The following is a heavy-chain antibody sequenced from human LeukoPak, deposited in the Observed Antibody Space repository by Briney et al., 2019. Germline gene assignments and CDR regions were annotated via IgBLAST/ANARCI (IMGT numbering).Heavy chain of an antibody. CDR3: ARATAREPSWFDP. CDR2: INPNSGGT. Sequence: ASVKVFCKASGYTFTGYYMHWVRQAPGQGLEWMGWINPNSGGTNYAQKFQGRVTMTRDTSISTAYMELSRLRSDDTAVYYCARATAREPSWFDPWGQGTLVTVSS. V-gene: IGHV1-2*02. D-gene: IGHD1-26*01. J-gene: IGHJ5*02. CDR1: GYTFTGYY.